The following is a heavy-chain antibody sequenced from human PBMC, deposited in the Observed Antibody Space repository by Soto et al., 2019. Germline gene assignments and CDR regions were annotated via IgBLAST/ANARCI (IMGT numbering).Heavy chain of an antibody. Sequence: QVQLVESGGGVVQPGRSLRLSCAASGFTFSSYAMHWVRQAPGKGLEWVAVISYDGSNKYYADFVKGRFTISRDNSKNTLYLQMNSLRAEDTAVYYCARDTGGTTVPTSWFDPWGQGTLVTVSS. CDR2: ISYDGSNK. V-gene: IGHV3-30-3*01. CDR1: GFTFSSYA. CDR3: ARDTGGTTVPTSWFDP. D-gene: IGHD4-17*01. J-gene: IGHJ5*02.